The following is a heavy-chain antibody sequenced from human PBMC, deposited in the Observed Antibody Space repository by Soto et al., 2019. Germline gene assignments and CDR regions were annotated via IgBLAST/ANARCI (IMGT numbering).Heavy chain of an antibody. CDR1: GYTFTGYY. D-gene: IGHD6-6*01. J-gene: IGHJ3*02. CDR3: ATAYSSYALDI. Sequence: ASVKVSCKASGYTFTGYYRNWVRQAPGEGLEWMGWINPNSGGPNYAQKFQDRVTMTRDTSISTAYMELSRLSSDDTAVYYCATAYSSYALDIWGQGTMVTVSS. CDR2: INPNSGGP. V-gene: IGHV1-2*02.